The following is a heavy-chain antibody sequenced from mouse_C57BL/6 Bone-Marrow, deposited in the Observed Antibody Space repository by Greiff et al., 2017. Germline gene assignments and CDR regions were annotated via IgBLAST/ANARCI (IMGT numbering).Heavy chain of an antibody. Sequence: QVQLQQPGAELVKPGASVKLSCKASGYTFTSYWMHWVKQRPGQGLEWIGMIHPNSGSTNYNEKFKSKATLTVDKSSSTAYMQLSSLTSEDSAVYYCDYDYDGYAMDYWGQGTSVTVSS. CDR3: DYDYDGYAMDY. J-gene: IGHJ4*01. CDR2: IHPNSGST. CDR1: GYTFTSYW. D-gene: IGHD2-4*01. V-gene: IGHV1-64*01.